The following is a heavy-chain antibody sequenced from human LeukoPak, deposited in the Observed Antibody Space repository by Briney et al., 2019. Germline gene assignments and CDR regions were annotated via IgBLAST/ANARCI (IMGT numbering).Heavy chain of an antibody. J-gene: IGHJ4*02. V-gene: IGHV3-21*01. CDR2: ISSSSSHI. CDR1: GFTFGSYS. CDR3: ARVLEAASFDY. Sequence: PGGSLRLSCAASGFTFGSYSMNWVRQAPGKGLEWVSSISSSSSHIYYADSVKGRFTMSRDNAKNSLYLQMNSLRADDTAVYYCARVLEAASFDYWGQGSPVTVSS. D-gene: IGHD6-13*01.